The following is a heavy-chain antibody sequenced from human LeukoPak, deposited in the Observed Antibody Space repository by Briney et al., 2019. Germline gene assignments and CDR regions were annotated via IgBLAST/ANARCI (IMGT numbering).Heavy chain of an antibody. D-gene: IGHD5-12*01. V-gene: IGHV1-2*06. CDR1: GYTFTNYY. CDR3: ARAPSEGYTYGDF. Sequence: ASVKVSCKASGYTFTNYYISWVRQAPGQGLEWMGRMNPDNGDTDYAQRFQGRVTLARDTSISTVYMELSRLRFDDTAVYYCARAPSEGYTYGDFWGRGTLVTVSS. J-gene: IGHJ4*02. CDR2: MNPDNGDT.